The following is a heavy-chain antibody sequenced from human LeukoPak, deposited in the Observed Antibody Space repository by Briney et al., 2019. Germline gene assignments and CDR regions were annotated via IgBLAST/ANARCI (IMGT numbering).Heavy chain of an antibody. CDR2: IIPIFGTA. CDR1: GGTFSSYA. J-gene: IGHJ4*02. D-gene: IGHD3-22*01. V-gene: IGHV1-69*13. Sequence: SVKVSCKASGGTFSSYAISWVRQAPGQGLEWMGGIIPIFGTANYAQKFQGRVTITADESTSTAYMELSSLRSEDTAVYYCAARITMIVALIDYWGQGTLVTVSS. CDR3: AARITMIVALIDY.